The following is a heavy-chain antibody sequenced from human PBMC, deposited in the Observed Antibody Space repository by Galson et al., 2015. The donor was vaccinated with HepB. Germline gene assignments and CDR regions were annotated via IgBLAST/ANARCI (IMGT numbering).Heavy chain of an antibody. V-gene: IGHV3-23*01. J-gene: IGHJ4*02. CDR2: ISGSGGST. D-gene: IGHD3-22*01. CDR3: AKARPPWYYDSSDGYFDY. CDR1: GFTFSSYA. Sequence: SLRLSCAASGFTFSSYAMSWVRQAPGKGLEWVSAISGSGGSTYYADSVKGRFTISRDNSKNTLYLQMNSLRAEDTAVYYCAKARPPWYYDSSDGYFDYWGQGTLVTVSS.